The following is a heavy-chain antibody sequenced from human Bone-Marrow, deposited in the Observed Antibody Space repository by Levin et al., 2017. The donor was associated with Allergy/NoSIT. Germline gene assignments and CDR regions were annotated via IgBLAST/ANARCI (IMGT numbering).Heavy chain of an antibody. D-gene: IGHD3-10*01. Sequence: SQTLSLTCTVSGGSISSYYWSWIRQPPGKGLEWIGYIYYSGSTNYNPSLKSRVTISVDTSKNQFSLKLSSVTAADTAVYYCAWGSGSDYYFDYWGQGTLVTVSS. CDR3: AWGSGSDYYFDY. V-gene: IGHV4-59*01. CDR1: GGSISSYY. J-gene: IGHJ4*02. CDR2: IYYSGST.